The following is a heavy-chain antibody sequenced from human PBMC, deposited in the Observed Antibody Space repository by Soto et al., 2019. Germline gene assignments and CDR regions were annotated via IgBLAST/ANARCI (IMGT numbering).Heavy chain of an antibody. CDR2: IYYSGST. CDR1: GGSISSGGHY. V-gene: IGHV4-31*03. CDR3: ARDQAYDYTSQGDYYYYGMDV. D-gene: IGHD4-4*01. J-gene: IGHJ6*02. Sequence: QVQLHESGPGLVKPSQTLYLTCTVSGGSISSGGHYWNWIRQHPGKGLEWIGYIYYSGSTYYNPSLKRRVTTSVDTSKNQFSLKLSSVTAADTAVYYCARDQAYDYTSQGDYYYYGMDVWGQGTTVTVSS.